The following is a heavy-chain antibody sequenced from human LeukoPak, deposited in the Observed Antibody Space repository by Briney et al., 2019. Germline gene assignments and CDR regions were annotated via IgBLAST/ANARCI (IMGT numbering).Heavy chain of an antibody. D-gene: IGHD5-18*01. Sequence: GGSLRPSWAASGFTFSSNWMSWVSQAPGKGLKWVANIKEDGSEKYYVDSVKGRFTISRDNAKNSLYLQMNSLRAEDTAVYYCARGLYSYVRVFDYWGQGTLVTVSS. J-gene: IGHJ4*02. CDR2: IKEDGSEK. CDR3: ARGLYSYVRVFDY. V-gene: IGHV3-7*03. CDR1: GFTFSSNW.